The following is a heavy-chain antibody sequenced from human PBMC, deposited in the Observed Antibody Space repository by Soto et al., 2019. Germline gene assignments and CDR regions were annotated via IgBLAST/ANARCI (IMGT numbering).Heavy chain of an antibody. CDR3: AAVPYSSSSRRDY. D-gene: IGHD6-6*01. Sequence: GASVKVSCKASVFTFTSSAVQWVRQARGQRLEWIGWIVVGSGNTNYAQKFQERVTITRDMSTSTAYMELSSLRSEDTAVYYCAAVPYSSSSRRDYWGQGTLVTVPT. CDR2: IVVGSGNT. V-gene: IGHV1-58*01. CDR1: VFTFTSSA. J-gene: IGHJ4*02.